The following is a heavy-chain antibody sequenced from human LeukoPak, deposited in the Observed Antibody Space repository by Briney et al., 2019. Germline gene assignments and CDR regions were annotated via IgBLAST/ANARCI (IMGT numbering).Heavy chain of an antibody. Sequence: GGSLRLSCAASGFRFSSYAMSWVRQAPGKGLEWVSAISSSGSNTNYANSVKGRFTISRDNSKNTLYLQMNSLRAEGTAIYYCAKALTDELMSRSHYDFWSGYHPSGTVYYYMDVWGKGTTVTVSS. D-gene: IGHD3-3*01. CDR3: AKALTDELMSRSHYDFWSGYHPSGTVYYYMDV. J-gene: IGHJ6*03. V-gene: IGHV3-23*01. CDR2: ISSSGSNT. CDR1: GFRFSSYA.